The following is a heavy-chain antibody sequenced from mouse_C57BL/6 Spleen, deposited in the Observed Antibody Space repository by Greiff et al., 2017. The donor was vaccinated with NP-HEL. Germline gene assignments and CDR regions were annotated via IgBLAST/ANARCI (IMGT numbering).Heavy chain of an antibody. CDR2: INYDGSST. CDR1: GFTFSDYY. J-gene: IGHJ2*01. D-gene: IGHD6-5*01. Sequence: EVMLVESEGGLVQPGSSMKLSCTASGFTFSDYYMAWVRQVPEKGLEWVANINYDGSSTYYLDSLKSRFIISRDNAKNILYLQMSSLKSEDTATYYCARSYAPTGYCDYWGQGTTLTVSS. CDR3: ARSYAPTGYCDY. V-gene: IGHV5-16*01.